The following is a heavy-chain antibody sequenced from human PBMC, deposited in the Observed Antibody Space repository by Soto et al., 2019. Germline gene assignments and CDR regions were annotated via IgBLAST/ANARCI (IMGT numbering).Heavy chain of an antibody. D-gene: IGHD2-2*01. CDR1: GDSISSGAYY. CDR2: IYYSGST. Sequence: QVQLQESGPGLVKPSQTLSLTCTVSGDSISSGAYYWSWIRQHPGNGLEWIGYIYYSGSTYYNPSLKSRVTISVDTSKNQFSLKLSSVTAADTAVYYCARGHLRGNCSSTSCYLLDVWGQGTTVTVSS. V-gene: IGHV4-31*03. CDR3: ARGHLRGNCSSTSCYLLDV. J-gene: IGHJ6*02.